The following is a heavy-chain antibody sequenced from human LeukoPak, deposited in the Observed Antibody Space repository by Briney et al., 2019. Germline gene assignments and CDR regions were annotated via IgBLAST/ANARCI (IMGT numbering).Heavy chain of an antibody. Sequence: SVKVSCKASGYTFTGYYMHWVRQAPGQGLEWMGRIIPIFGTANYAQKFQGRVTITTDESTSTAYMELSSLRSEDTAVYYCARDRVGYYDSSTQEPMDVWGKGTTVTVSS. CDR2: IIPIFGTA. V-gene: IGHV1-69*05. J-gene: IGHJ6*03. CDR3: ARDRVGYYDSSTQEPMDV. D-gene: IGHD3-22*01. CDR1: GYTFTGYY.